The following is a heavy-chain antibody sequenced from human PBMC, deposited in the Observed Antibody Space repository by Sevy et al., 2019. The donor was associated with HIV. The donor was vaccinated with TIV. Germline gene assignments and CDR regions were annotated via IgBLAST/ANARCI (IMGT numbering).Heavy chain of an antibody. V-gene: IGHV6-1*01. CDR2: TYYRTKWNN. CDR3: ARDRVHSTGIRTFYYYGMDV. Sequence: SQSLPLTCAISGDSVSSNSAAWNWIRQSPSRGLEWLGRTYYRTKWNNDYAVSVHSRIVINPDTSQNHFSLQLKYVTPEDTAVYYCARDRVHSTGIRTFYYYGMDVWGQGTTVTVSS. CDR1: GDSVSSNSAA. D-gene: IGHD6-19*01. J-gene: IGHJ6*02.